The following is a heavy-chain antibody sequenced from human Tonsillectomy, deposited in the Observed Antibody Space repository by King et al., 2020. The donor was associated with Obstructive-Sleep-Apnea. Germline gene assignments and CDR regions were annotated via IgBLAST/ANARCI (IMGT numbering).Heavy chain of an antibody. CDR2: IIPILGVA. CDR1: GGTCSNYA. D-gene: IGHD1-26*01. Sequence: QLVQSWAEMKKPGSSVKVSCKASGGTCSNYAIIWVRQAPGQGLEWMGGIIPILGVANHAQKFQGRGTIAADKSTNTSYMGLCSLTSEDTAVYYCARYVVGTVGATVGATDPPEYYFHYWGQGTLVTVSS. CDR3: ARYVVGTVGATVGATDPPEYYFHY. J-gene: IGHJ4*02. V-gene: IGHV1-69*04.